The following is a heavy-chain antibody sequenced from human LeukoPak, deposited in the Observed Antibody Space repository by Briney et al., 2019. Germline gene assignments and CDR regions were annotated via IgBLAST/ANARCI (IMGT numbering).Heavy chain of an antibody. CDR3: VKDMYDSSSSFDY. CDR1: GFTFSSYA. CDR2: ISSNGGST. Sequence: GGSLRLSCSASGFTFSSYAMHWVRQAPGKGLEYVSAISSNGGSTYYAGSVKGRFTISRDNSKNTLYLQMSSLRAEDTAVYYCVKDMYDSSSSFDYWGQGTLVTVSS. J-gene: IGHJ4*02. D-gene: IGHD6-13*01. V-gene: IGHV3-64D*06.